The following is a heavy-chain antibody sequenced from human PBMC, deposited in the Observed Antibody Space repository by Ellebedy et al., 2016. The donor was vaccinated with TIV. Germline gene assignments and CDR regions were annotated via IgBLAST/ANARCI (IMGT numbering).Heavy chain of an antibody. CDR3: ARAQPYIVVVPAAIERAYYFDY. Sequence: SETLSLTXAVYGGSFSGYYWSWIRQPPGKGLEWIGEINHSGSTNYNPSLKSRVTLSVDTSKNQFSLKLSSVTAADTAVYYCARAQPYIVVVPAAIERAYYFDYWGQGTLVTVSS. CDR1: GGSFSGYY. CDR2: INHSGST. D-gene: IGHD2-2*02. V-gene: IGHV4-34*01. J-gene: IGHJ4*02.